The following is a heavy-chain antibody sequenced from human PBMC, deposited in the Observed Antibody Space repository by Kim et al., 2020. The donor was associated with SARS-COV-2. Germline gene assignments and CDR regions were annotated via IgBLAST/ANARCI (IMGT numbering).Heavy chain of an antibody. V-gene: IGHV3-23*01. D-gene: IGHD6-13*01. Sequence: KGRFTISSDHSENTLYLQMNSLRAEETAVYYCAKDLPGWYSSSWHNYFDFWGQGTLVTVSS. J-gene: IGHJ4*02. CDR3: AKDLPGWYSSSWHNYFDF.